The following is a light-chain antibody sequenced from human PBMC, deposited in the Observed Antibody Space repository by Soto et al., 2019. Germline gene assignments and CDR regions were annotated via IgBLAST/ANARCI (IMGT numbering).Light chain of an antibody. CDR3: LQDYNYPHT. V-gene: IGKV1-5*03. J-gene: IGKJ3*01. CDR2: KAS. CDR1: HTIIIW. Sequence: DIQMTQSPSTLSGSVGDRVTITGRASHTIIIWLSCYLQKPGKAPKLLIYKASTLKSGVPSRFSCSVSGTDFTLSISSLQPEDFATYYCLQDYNYPHTFGPGTKVDVK.